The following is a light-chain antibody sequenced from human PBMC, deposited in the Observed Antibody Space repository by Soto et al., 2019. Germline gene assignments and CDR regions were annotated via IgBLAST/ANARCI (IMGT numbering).Light chain of an antibody. Sequence: DIQMTQSPSTLSGSVGDRVTITCRASQTISSWLAWYQQKPGKAPKLLIYKASTLQSGVPSRFSGSGSGTEFTLNISSLQCDNFDTYCGSHYNSYSEAFGQGTKVDIK. CDR2: KAS. CDR1: QTISSW. V-gene: IGKV1-5*03. CDR3: SHYNSYSEA. J-gene: IGKJ1*01.